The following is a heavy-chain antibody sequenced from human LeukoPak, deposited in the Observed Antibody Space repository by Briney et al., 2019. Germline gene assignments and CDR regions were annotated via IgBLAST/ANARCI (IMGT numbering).Heavy chain of an antibody. Sequence: PGGSLRLSCAASGFTFSSYAMSWVRQAPGKGLEWVSSISDSGDTPYYADPVKGLFTISRDNSKNTLYLQMSSLRADDTAVYYCAQLLDENPIRWYFALWGRGTLVTVSS. V-gene: IGHV3-23*01. CDR3: AQLLDENPIRWYFAL. J-gene: IGHJ2*01. CDR2: ISDSGDTP. CDR1: GFTFSSYA.